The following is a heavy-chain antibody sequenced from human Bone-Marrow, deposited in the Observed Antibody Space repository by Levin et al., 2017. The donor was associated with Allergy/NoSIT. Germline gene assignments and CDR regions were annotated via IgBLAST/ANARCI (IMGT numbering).Heavy chain of an antibody. CDR1: GFTFNIYD. CDR3: VRSQGRNGLSYYHYGMGV. D-gene: IGHD1-14*01. CDR2: LSGRSDYT. Sequence: GGSLRLSCTASGFTFNIYDMSWVRQAPRRGLEWVSSLSGRSDYTYYADSVKGRFTISRDNSKNSLYLQMKNLRADDTAVYYCVRSQGRNGLSYYHYGMGVWGRGTTVTVSS. J-gene: IGHJ6*02. V-gene: IGHV3-21*04.